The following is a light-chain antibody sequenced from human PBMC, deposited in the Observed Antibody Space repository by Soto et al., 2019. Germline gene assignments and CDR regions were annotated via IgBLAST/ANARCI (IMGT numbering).Light chain of an antibody. CDR3: QQYNNWPIT. V-gene: IGKV3-15*01. J-gene: IGKJ5*01. Sequence: EIVMTQSPATLSVSPGERATLSCRASQGVSSNLAWYQQKPGQAPRLLIYGASTRATVIPARFSGSGSGTEFTLTISSLQSEDFAVYYCQQYNNWPITFGQGTRLEIK. CDR1: QGVSSN. CDR2: GAS.